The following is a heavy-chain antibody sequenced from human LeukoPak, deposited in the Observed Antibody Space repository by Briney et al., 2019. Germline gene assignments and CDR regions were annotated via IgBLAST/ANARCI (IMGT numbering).Heavy chain of an antibody. CDR2: IYSGGST. J-gene: IGHJ6*02. V-gene: IGHV3-53*01. CDR3: ARDRRYDFWSGYLPYYYGMDV. D-gene: IGHD3-3*01. CDR1: GFTVSSNY. Sequence: GGSLRLSCAASGFTVSSNYMSWVRQAPGKGLEWVSVIYSGGSTYYADSVKGRFTISRDNSKNTLYLQMNSLRAEDTAVYYCARDRRYDFWSGYLPYYYGMDVWGQGTTVTVSS.